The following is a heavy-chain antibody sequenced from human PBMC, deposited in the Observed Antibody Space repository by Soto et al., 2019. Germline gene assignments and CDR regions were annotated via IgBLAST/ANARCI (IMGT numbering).Heavy chain of an antibody. V-gene: IGHV3-74*01. CDR1: GFTFSNYW. CDR2: IKFDGSIT. Sequence: DVQVVESGGRLVQPGGSLRLSCAASGFTFSNYWLHWVRQTPGKGLVWVSRIKFDGSITNYADSVKGRVTLSRDNAKNTVYLQMDSLRADDTAVYYGARGARNYYYFDYGGQGTLVTVSS. J-gene: IGHJ4*02. CDR3: ARGARNYYYFDY. D-gene: IGHD1-7*01.